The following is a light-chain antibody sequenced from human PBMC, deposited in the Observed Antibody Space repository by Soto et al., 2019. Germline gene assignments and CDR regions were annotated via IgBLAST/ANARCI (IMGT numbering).Light chain of an antibody. Sequence: EIVLTQSPATLSLSPGERATLSCRASQSIDNFLAWYQQRPGQPPRLLIYDASNRATGIPARFSGSGSGTDFTLTISSLEPEDFAVYYCQQRSNWPPFTFGPGTKVDIK. V-gene: IGKV3-11*01. CDR2: DAS. J-gene: IGKJ3*01. CDR1: QSIDNF. CDR3: QQRSNWPPFT.